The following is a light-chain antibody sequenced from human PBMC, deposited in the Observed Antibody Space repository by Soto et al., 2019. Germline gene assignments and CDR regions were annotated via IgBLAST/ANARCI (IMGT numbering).Light chain of an antibody. V-gene: IGLV2-14*01. CDR3: SSYTSITTLYV. CDR2: EVS. J-gene: IGLJ1*01. Sequence: QSVLTQPASVSGSPGQSITIYCTGTSSDVGGYNYVSWYQHHPGRGPKLMIYEVSNRPSGVSNRFSGSKSGNTASLTISGLQAEDEADYYCSSYTSITTLYVFGTGTKVTVL. CDR1: SSDVGGYNY.